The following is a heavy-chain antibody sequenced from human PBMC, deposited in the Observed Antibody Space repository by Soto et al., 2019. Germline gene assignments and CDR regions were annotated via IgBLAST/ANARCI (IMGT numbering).Heavy chain of an antibody. CDR3: ARKLGVGHYPFRH. CDR1: GFTFTSYG. Sequence: PGGSLRLSCAASGFTFTSYGVSWVRQAPGKGLEWVSTINTNGNRHYADSVKGRFTISRDSSESMLYLDMNNLRAEDTALYYCARKLGVGHYPFRHWGQGTLVTVSS. CDR2: INTNGNR. J-gene: IGHJ4*02. V-gene: IGHV3-23*01. D-gene: IGHD7-27*01.